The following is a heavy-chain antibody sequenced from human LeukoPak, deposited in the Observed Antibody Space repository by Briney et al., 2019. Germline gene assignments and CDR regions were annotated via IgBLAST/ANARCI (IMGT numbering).Heavy chain of an antibody. CDR1: GYTFTSYG. V-gene: IGHV1-18*01. CDR2: ISAYNGNT. J-gene: IGHJ5*02. D-gene: IGHD3-10*01. Sequence: GASVKVSCKASGYTFTSYGISWVRQAPGQGLEWMGWISAYNGNTNYAQKLQGRVTMTTDTSTSTAYMELRSLRSDDTAVYYCARAKITMVRGVILINWFDPWGQGTLVTVSS. CDR3: ARAKITMVRGVILINWFDP.